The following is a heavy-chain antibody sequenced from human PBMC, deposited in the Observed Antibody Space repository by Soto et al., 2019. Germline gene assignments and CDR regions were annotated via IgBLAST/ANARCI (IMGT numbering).Heavy chain of an antibody. CDR3: ARSIAHQPLDPYYFDY. J-gene: IGHJ4*02. D-gene: IGHD6-6*01. Sequence: QSGGSLRLSCAASGFTVSSNYMSWVRQAPGKGLEWVSVIYSGGSTYSADSVKGRFTISRHNSNNTLYLQMNSLRAEDTAVYYCARSIAHQPLDPYYFDYWGQGTLVTVSS. V-gene: IGHV3-53*04. CDR1: GFTVSSNY. CDR2: IYSGGST.